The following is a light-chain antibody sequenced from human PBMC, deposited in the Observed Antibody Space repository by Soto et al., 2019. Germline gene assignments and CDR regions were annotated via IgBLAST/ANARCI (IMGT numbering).Light chain of an antibody. CDR3: ASWDIDLDGFV. CDR2: DNT. CDR1: SSNIPYQF. J-gene: IGLJ1*01. V-gene: IGLV1-51*01. Sequence: QSVLAQSPSASAAPGQRVTISCSGSSSNIPYQFVSWYQQFPGMAPTLLIYDNTRRPSGVPDRFSATKSGPSATLDIAGLQTADEAVYYCASWDIDLDGFVFGPGTKLTVL.